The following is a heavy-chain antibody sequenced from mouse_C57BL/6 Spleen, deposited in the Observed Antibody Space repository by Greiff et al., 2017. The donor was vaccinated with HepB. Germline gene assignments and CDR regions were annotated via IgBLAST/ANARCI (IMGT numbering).Heavy chain of an antibody. D-gene: IGHD1-1*01. V-gene: IGHV1-52*01. Sequence: QVQLQQPGAELVRPGSSVKLSCKASGYTFTSYWMHWVKQRPIQGLEWIGNIDPFDSETHYNQKFKDKATLTVDKSSSTAYMQLSSLTSEDSAVYYCARDPFTTVVAGGFDYWGQGTTLTVSS. J-gene: IGHJ2*01. CDR2: IDPFDSET. CDR1: GYTFTSYW. CDR3: ARDPFTTVVAGGFDY.